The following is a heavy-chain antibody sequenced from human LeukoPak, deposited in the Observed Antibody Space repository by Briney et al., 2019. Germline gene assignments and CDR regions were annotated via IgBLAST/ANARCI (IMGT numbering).Heavy chain of an antibody. Sequence: TGGSLRLSCAASGSTFSSYAMSWVRQAPGKGLEWVSAISGSGGSTYYADSVKGRFTISRDNSKNTLYLQMNSLRAEDTAVYYCAKVRFCSSTSCYRVFDYWGQGTLVTVSS. CDR1: GSTFSSYA. CDR3: AKVRFCSSTSCYRVFDY. CDR2: ISGSGGST. V-gene: IGHV3-23*01. D-gene: IGHD2-2*02. J-gene: IGHJ4*02.